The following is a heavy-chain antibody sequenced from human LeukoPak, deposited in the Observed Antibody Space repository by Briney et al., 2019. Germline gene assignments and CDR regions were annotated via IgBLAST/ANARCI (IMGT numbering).Heavy chain of an antibody. V-gene: IGHV3-48*02. D-gene: IGHD4-23*01. CDR1: GFTFSHYS. J-gene: IGHJ4*02. CDR2: ISRRGSTT. Sequence: GGSLRLSCAASGFTFSHYSMNWVRQAPGKGLEWVSYISRRGSTTYYGDSVKGRFTISRDNAKNSLYLQMNSLRDEDTAVYYCARDWTTMVTAGGKRDYWGQGTLVTVSS. CDR3: ARDWTTMVTAGGKRDY.